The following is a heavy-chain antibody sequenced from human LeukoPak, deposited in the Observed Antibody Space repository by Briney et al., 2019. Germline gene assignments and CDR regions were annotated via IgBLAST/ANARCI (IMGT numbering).Heavy chain of an antibody. D-gene: IGHD5-24*01. CDR2: VSDGARNT. V-gene: IGHV3-23*01. CDR3: VTSLQNHFDW. Sequence: GGSLRLSCATSGFTFSSYTMNWVRQIPGKGLEWVSTVSDGARNTHYADSVKGRFTISRDDSLNRLYLQMNSLRAEDTAIYYCVTSLQNHFDWRGQGTQVTVSS. J-gene: IGHJ4*02. CDR1: GFTFSSYT.